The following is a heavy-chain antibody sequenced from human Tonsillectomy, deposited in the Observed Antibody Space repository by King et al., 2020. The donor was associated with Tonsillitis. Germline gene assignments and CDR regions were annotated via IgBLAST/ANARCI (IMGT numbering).Heavy chain of an antibody. D-gene: IGHD3-3*01. V-gene: IGHV4-34*01. CDR3: ARELEWADGAFDY. CDR2: INHSGST. Sequence: VQLQQWGAGLLKPSETLSLTCAVYGGSFSGYYWTWIRQPPGKGLEWIGEINHSGSTNYNPSLKSRVTISVDTSKNHFSLQLSSVTAADTAVYFCARELEWADGAFDYWGQGTLVTVSS. CDR1: GGSFSGYY. J-gene: IGHJ4*02.